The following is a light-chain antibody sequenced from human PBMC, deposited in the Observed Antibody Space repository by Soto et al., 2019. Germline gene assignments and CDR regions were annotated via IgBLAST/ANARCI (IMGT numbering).Light chain of an antibody. V-gene: IGKV2-30*01. CDR3: MQGTHWPPT. CDR2: WVS. CDR1: QSLAYSDGNTN. Sequence: SLPVALGQPASISCRSSQSLAYSDGNTNLNWFLQRPGQSPRRLIYWVSYRDSGVPDRFSGSGSGTDFTLKISRVEAEDVGVYYCMQGTHWPPTFGQGTKV. J-gene: IGKJ1*01.